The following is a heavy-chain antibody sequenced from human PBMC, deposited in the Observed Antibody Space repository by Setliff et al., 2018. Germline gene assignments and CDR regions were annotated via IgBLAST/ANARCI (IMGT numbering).Heavy chain of an antibody. D-gene: IGHD5-18*01. CDR3: ARGGRGYSYGPRKFPFDY. CDR2: INPNSGGT. V-gene: IGHV1-2*02. J-gene: IGHJ4*02. CDR1: GYTFTGYY. Sequence: ASVKVSCKASGYTFTGYYMHWVRQAPGQGLEWMGWINPNSGGTNYAQKFQGRVTMTRDTSISKAYMELSSLRSEDTAVYFCARGGRGYSYGPRKFPFDYWGQGTLVTVSS.